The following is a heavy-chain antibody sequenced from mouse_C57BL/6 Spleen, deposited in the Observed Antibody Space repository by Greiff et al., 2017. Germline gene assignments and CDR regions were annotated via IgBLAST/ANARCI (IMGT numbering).Heavy chain of an antibody. J-gene: IGHJ3*01. CDR2: IDPSDSST. CDR1: GYTFTSYW. Sequence: QVHVKQPGAELVMPGASVKLSCTASGYTFTSYWMHWVKQRPGQGLEWIGEIDPSDSSTNYNQKFKGKSTLTVDKSSSTAYMQLSSLTSEDSAVYYCARKNYPKILAYWGQGTLVTVSA. CDR3: ARKNYPKILAY. D-gene: IGHD2-1*01. V-gene: IGHV1-69*01.